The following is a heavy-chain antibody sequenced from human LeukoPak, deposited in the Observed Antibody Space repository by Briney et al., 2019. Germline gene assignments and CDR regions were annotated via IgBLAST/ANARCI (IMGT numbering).Heavy chain of an antibody. J-gene: IGHJ4*02. CDR2: IYTSGST. Sequence: SQTLSLTCTVSGGSISSGSYYWSCIRQPAGKGLEWIGCIYTSGSTNYNPSLKSRVTISVDTSKNQFSLKLSSVTAADTAVYYCARDGGWYGDYFDYWGQGTLVTVSS. D-gene: IGHD6-19*01. CDR3: ARDGGWYGDYFDY. V-gene: IGHV4-61*02. CDR1: GGSISSGSYY.